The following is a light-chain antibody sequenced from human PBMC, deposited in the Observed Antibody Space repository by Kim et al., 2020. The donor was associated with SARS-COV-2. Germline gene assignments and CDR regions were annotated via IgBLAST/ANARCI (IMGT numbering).Light chain of an antibody. CDR3: QLYYMSPPIT. Sequence: EIVMTQSPATLSVSPGERATLSCRASQSVGNNLAWFQQKPGQVPRLLIYGASTRATGVPGRFSGSGAGTEFTLTISSLQSEDLGVFYCQLYYMSPPITFGPGTKVDIK. CDR1: QSVGNN. V-gene: IGKV3-15*01. CDR2: GAS. J-gene: IGKJ3*01.